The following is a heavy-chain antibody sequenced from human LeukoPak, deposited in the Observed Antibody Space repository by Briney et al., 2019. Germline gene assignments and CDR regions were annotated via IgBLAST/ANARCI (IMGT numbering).Heavy chain of an antibody. CDR1: GFTFSSYG. V-gene: IGHV3-30*18. D-gene: IGHD6-19*01. Sequence: QSGGSLRLSCAASGFTFSSYGMHWVRQAPGKGLEWVAVISYDGSNKYYADSVKGRFTISRDNSKNTLYLQMNSLRAEDTAVYYCAKGIGGIAVAGTEYWGQGTLVTVSS. J-gene: IGHJ4*02. CDR3: AKGIGGIAVAGTEY. CDR2: ISYDGSNK.